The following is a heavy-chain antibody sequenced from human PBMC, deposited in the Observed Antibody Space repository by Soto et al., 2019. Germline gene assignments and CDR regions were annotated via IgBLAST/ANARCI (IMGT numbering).Heavy chain of an antibody. CDR2: IYTNDDT. V-gene: IGHV3-53*01. J-gene: IGHJ4*02. CDR1: GFTVSSNF. Sequence: QSGGSLRLSCAASGFTVSSNFMSWVRQAPGKGLEWVSVIYTNDDTYYADSVKGRFTISRDNSKYTLYLQMNSLRAEDTAIYYCATRVGASGRYYFDYWGQGALVTVSS. CDR3: ATRVGASGRYYFDY. D-gene: IGHD1-26*01.